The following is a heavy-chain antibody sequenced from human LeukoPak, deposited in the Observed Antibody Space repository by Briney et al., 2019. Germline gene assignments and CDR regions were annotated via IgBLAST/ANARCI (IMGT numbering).Heavy chain of an antibody. CDR2: ISGSGGST. D-gene: IGHD2-2*01. V-gene: IGHV3-23*01. Sequence: GGSLRLSCAASGFTFNSYAMSWVRQAPGKGLEWVSAISGSGGSTYYADSVKGRFTISRDNSKNTLYLQMNSLRAEDTAVYYCAKIGYGISTSGLGPFDYGGQGPRATVSS. CDR3: AKIGYGISTSGLGPFDY. J-gene: IGHJ4*02. CDR1: GFTFNSYA.